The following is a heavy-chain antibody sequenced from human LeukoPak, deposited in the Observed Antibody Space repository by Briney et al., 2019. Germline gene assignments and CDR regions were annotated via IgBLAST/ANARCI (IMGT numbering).Heavy chain of an antibody. V-gene: IGHV4-30-4*01. CDR2: IYYSGST. D-gene: IGHD3-22*01. CDR3: ARVWGGNYYDSSGYSHAFDI. Sequence: SQTLSLTCTVSGGSISSGDYYWSWIRQPPGKGLEWIGYIYYSGSTYYNPSLKSRVTISVDTSKNQFSLKLSSVTAADTAVYYWARVWGGNYYDSSGYSHAFDIWGQGTVVTVSS. J-gene: IGHJ3*02. CDR1: GGSISSGDYY.